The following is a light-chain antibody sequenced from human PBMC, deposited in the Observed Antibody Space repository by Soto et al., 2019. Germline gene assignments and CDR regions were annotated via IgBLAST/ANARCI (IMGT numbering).Light chain of an antibody. CDR3: QQYNNGPTYT. CDR1: QSISSS. V-gene: IGKV3-15*01. J-gene: IGKJ2*01. Sequence: EIVMTQSPATLSVSPGERATLSCRASQSISSSLAWYQQKPGQAPRLLIYGASTRATGIPARFSGSGSGTEFPLTISSLQSEYFAVYYCQQYNNGPTYTFGQGTKLEIK. CDR2: GAS.